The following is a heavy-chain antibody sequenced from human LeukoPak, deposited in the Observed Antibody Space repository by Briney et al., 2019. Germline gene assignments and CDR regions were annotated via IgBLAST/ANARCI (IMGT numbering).Heavy chain of an antibody. CDR1: GFTFSSYG. J-gene: IGHJ4*02. Sequence: GGSLRLSCAASGFTFSSYGMHWVRQAPGKGLEWVTLIRFDGNDKYYADSVKGRFTISRDNSKHTLYLQMNSLRAEDTAVYYCAKDGYNYGGNLDYWGQGTLVTVSS. CDR2: IRFDGNDK. V-gene: IGHV3-30*02. D-gene: IGHD5-18*01. CDR3: AKDGYNYGGNLDY.